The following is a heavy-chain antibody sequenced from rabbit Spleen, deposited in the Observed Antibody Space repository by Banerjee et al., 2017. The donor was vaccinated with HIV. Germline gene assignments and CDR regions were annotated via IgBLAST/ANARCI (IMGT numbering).Heavy chain of an antibody. V-gene: IGHV1S45*01. CDR3: ARDTGTSFSTYGMDL. Sequence: QEQLVESGGGLVQPGGSLKLSCKASGFDFSNYGVTWVRQAPGKGLEWIACINAATAKPVYATWAKGRFTISKTSSTTVTLQMTSLTAADTATYFCARDTGTSFSTYGMDLWGPGTLVTVS. CDR2: INAATAKP. CDR1: GFDFSNYG. D-gene: IGHD8-1*01. J-gene: IGHJ6*01.